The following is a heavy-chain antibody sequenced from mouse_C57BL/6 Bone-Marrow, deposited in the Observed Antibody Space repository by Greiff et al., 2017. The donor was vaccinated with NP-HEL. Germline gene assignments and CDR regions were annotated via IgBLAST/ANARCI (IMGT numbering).Heavy chain of an antibody. Sequence: EVKVQQSGAELVRPGASVKLSCTASGFNIKDDYMHWVKQRPEQGLEWIGWIDPENGDTEYASKFQGKATITADTSSNTAYLQLSSLTSEDTAVYYCTGGFYYDYDYWGKGTTLTVSS. J-gene: IGHJ2*01. CDR2: IDPENGDT. V-gene: IGHV14-4*01. CDR3: TGGFYYDYDY. CDR1: GFNIKDDY. D-gene: IGHD2-4*01.